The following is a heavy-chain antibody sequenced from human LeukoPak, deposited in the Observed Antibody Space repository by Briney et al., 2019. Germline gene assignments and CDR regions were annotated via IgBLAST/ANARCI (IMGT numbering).Heavy chain of an antibody. J-gene: IGHJ4*02. V-gene: IGHV4-39*01. CDR2: TYYSGST. D-gene: IGHD3-22*01. CDR1: GGSISSSSYY. Sequence: SETLSLTCTVSGGSISSSSYYWGWIRQPPGKGLEWIGSTYYSGSTYYNPSLKSRVTISVDTSKNQFSLKLSSVIAADAAVYYCASLYDRSGYYYWGQGTLVTVSS. CDR3: ASLYDRSGYYY.